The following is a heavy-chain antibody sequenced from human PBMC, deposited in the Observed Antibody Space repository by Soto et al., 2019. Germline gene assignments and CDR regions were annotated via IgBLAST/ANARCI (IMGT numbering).Heavy chain of an antibody. CDR3: ARGQKSSGWFNFDY. D-gene: IGHD6-19*01. CDR2: IYYRGST. V-gene: IGHV4-59*01. CDR1: GGSISSYY. J-gene: IGHJ4*02. Sequence: PSETLSLTCTVSGGSISSYYWSWIRQPPGKGLEWIGYIYYRGSTNYNPSLKSRVTISVDTSKNLFSLKLSSVTAADTAVYYCARGQKSSGWFNFDYWGQGTLVTVSS.